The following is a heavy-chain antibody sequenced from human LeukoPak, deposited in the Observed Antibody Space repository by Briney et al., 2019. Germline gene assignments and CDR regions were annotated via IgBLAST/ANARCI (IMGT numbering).Heavy chain of an antibody. D-gene: IGHD2-2*01. CDR3: ARVVASYYPGPFVY. Sequence: GGSLRLSCAASVSTFSSYEMNWVRQAQGKGLEWVSYISSSGSTIYYADSVKGRFTISRDNAKNSLYLQMNSLRAEDTAVYYCARVVASYYPGPFVYWGQGTLVTVSS. J-gene: IGHJ4*02. V-gene: IGHV3-48*03. CDR1: VSTFSSYE. CDR2: ISSSGSTI.